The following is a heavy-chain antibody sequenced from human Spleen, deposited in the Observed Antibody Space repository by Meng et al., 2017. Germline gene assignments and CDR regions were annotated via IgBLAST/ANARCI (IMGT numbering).Heavy chain of an antibody. V-gene: IGHV3-9*01. J-gene: IGHJ4*02. Sequence: SLKISCAASGFTFDDYAMNWVRQAPGKGLEWVSGISWNSGSIGYADSVKGRFTISRDNAKNSLYLQMNSLRVEDTAVYYCARQRLTTDYWGQGTLVTVSS. CDR1: GFTFDDYA. D-gene: IGHD1-14*01. CDR2: ISWNSGSI. CDR3: ARQRLTTDY.